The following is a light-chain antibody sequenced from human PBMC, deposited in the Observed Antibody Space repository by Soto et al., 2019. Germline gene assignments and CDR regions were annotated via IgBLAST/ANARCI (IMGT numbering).Light chain of an antibody. V-gene: IGKV1-5*03. J-gene: IGKJ1*01. CDR1: QSISIW. CDR3: QHYNSDST. Sequence: IQMTQSPSTLSASVGDRVTITCRASQSISIWLAWYQQKPGKAPKLLIYKASSLESEVPSRFSGSGSGTEFTLTINSQQPDNSATYYCQHYNSDSTFGQGTKVEIK. CDR2: KAS.